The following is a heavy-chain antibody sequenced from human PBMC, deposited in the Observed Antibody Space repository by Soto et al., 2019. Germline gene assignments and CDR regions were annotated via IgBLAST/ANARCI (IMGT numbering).Heavy chain of an antibody. Sequence: QVQLQESGPGLVKPSETLSLTCTVSGGSISSYYWSWIRQPPGKGLEWIGYIYYSGSTNYNPSLKSRGTISVDTSKNQFSLKLSSVTAADTAVYYCARGEPGSDAFDIWGQGTMVTVSS. D-gene: IGHD1-1*01. V-gene: IGHV4-59*01. CDR2: IYYSGST. CDR3: ARGEPGSDAFDI. CDR1: GGSISSYY. J-gene: IGHJ3*02.